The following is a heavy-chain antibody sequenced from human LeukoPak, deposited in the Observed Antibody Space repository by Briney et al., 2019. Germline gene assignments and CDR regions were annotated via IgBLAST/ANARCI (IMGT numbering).Heavy chain of an antibody. CDR3: AKDVPAPGIAASGEIDY. J-gene: IGHJ4*02. CDR1: GFTFSDYY. Sequence: GGSLRLSCAASGFTFSDYYMSWIRQAPGKGLEWVSYISSSGSTIYYADSVKGRFTISRDNAKNSLYLQMNSLRAEDTAVYYCAKDVPAPGIAASGEIDYWGQGTLVTVSS. CDR2: ISSSGSTI. D-gene: IGHD6-13*01. V-gene: IGHV3-11*01.